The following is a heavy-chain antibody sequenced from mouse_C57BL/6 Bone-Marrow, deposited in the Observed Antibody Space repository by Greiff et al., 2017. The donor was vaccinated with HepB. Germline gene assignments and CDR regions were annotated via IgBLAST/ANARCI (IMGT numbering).Heavy chain of an antibody. CDR1: GFTFSSYA. V-gene: IGHV5-4*01. D-gene: IGHD2-5*01. Sequence: EVQGVESGGGLVKPGGSLKLSCAASGFTFSSYAMSWVRQTPEKRLEWVATISDGGSYTYYPDNVKGRFTISRDNAKNNLYLQMSHLKSEDTAMYYCARDLYYSNFFWYFDVWGTGTTVTVSS. CDR2: ISDGGSYT. J-gene: IGHJ1*03. CDR3: ARDLYYSNFFWYFDV.